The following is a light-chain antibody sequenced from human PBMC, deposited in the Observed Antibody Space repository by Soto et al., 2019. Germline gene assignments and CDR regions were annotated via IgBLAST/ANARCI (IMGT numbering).Light chain of an antibody. J-gene: IGKJ3*01. CDR3: QQYNNWPPAFT. CDR2: GAS. Sequence: LVMTPSPATLSASASQRSPLSVSPSQSVSSNLAWYQQKPGQAPRLLIYGASTRATGIPARFSGSGSGTEFTLTISSLQSEDFAIYFCQQYNNWPPAFTFGPGTKVDIK. V-gene: IGKV3-15*01. CDR1: QSVSSN.